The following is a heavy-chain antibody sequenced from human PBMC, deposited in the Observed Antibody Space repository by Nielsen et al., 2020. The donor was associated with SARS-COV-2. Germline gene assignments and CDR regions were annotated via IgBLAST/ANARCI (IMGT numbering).Heavy chain of an antibody. CDR3: ASELDDYAFDV. Sequence: GESLKISCAASGFTFSSYSMNWVRQAPGKGLEWVSSISSSSSYIYYADSVKGRFTISRDNAKNSLYLQMNSLRAEDTAVYYCASELDDYAFDVWGQGTMVTVSS. V-gene: IGHV3-21*01. CDR1: GFTFSSYS. D-gene: IGHD3-16*01. CDR2: ISSSSSYI. J-gene: IGHJ3*01.